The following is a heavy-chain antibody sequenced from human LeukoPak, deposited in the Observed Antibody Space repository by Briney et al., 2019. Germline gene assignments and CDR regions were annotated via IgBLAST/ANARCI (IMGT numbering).Heavy chain of an antibody. CDR1: GGSISPYY. D-gene: IGHD4-17*01. Sequence: SETLSLTCTVSGGSISPYYWSWIRQFPGKGLEWIGYIYYTGSTNYNPSLKSRLTISLDTSKNQFSLKLSSVTAADTAVYYCARARGLAGDYYFDYWGQGTLVTVSS. CDR3: ARARGLAGDYYFDY. V-gene: IGHV4-59*01. CDR2: IYYTGST. J-gene: IGHJ4*02.